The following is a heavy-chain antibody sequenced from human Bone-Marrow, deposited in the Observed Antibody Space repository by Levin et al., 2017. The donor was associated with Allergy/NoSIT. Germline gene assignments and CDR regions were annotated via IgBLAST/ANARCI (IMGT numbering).Heavy chain of an antibody. CDR1: GFTFSAYG. V-gene: IGHV3-30*03. Sequence: GESLKISCAASGFTFSAYGMHWVRQASAKGLEWVAVISDDGKRKNYADSVKGRFTISRDNSKNMLSLQMNSLRPDDTAVYYCAMATPLANWGQGALVTVSS. CDR2: ISDDGKRK. CDR3: AMATPLAN. J-gene: IGHJ4*02.